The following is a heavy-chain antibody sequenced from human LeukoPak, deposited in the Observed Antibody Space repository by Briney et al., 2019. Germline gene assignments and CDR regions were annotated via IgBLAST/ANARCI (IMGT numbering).Heavy chain of an antibody. CDR1: GFTFSSYA. V-gene: IGHV3-23*01. D-gene: IGHD6-13*01. J-gene: IGHJ4*02. CDR2: ISGSGGST. CDR3: AKDRLMGSSWYYLDY. Sequence: GGSQRLSCAASGFTFSSYAMSWVRQAPGKGLEWVSTISGSGGSTYYVDSVKGRFTISRDNSKNTLYLQMNSLRAEDTAVYYCAKDRLMGSSWYYLDYWGQGTLVTVSS.